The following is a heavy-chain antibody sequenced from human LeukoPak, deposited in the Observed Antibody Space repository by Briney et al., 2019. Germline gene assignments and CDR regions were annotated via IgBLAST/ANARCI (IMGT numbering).Heavy chain of an antibody. D-gene: IGHD1-7*01. CDR1: GGSISSHY. V-gene: IGHV4-59*11. CDR2: IYYSGST. CDR3: ARGSRELYYFDY. Sequence: SETLSLTCTVSGGSISSHYWSWSRQPPGKGLEWIGYIYYSGSTKYNPSLKSRVTISVDASKTQFSLKLNSVTAADTAVYYCARGSRELYYFDYWGQGTLVTVSS. J-gene: IGHJ4*02.